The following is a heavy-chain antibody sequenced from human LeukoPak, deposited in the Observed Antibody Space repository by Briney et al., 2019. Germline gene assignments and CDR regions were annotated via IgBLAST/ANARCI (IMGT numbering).Heavy chain of an antibody. CDR2: INHSGST. V-gene: IGHV4-34*01. D-gene: IGHD3-16*01. J-gene: IGHJ4*02. Sequence: SETLSLTCAVYGGSFSGYYWSWLRQPPEKGLEWIGEINHSGSTNYNPSLKSRVTISVATSKNQFSLKLSSVTAADTAVYYCAREVYDYVWGSYLDYFDYWGQGTLVTVSS. CDR1: GGSFSGYY. CDR3: AREVYDYVWGSYLDYFDY.